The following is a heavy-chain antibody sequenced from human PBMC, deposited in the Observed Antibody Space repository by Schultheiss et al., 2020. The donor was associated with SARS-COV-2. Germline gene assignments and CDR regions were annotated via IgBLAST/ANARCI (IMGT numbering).Heavy chain of an antibody. CDR2: ISYDGSNK. Sequence: LKISCAASGFTFSSYAMHWVRQAPGKGLEWVAVISYDGSNKYYADSVKGRFTISRDNSKNTLYLQMNSLRAEDTAVYYCARDYGGWSLDYWGQGTLVTVSS. D-gene: IGHD6-19*01. CDR3: ARDYGGWSLDY. V-gene: IGHV3-30*04. CDR1: GFTFSSYA. J-gene: IGHJ4*02.